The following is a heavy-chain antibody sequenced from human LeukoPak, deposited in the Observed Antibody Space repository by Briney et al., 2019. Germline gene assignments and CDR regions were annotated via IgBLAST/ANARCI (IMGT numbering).Heavy chain of an antibody. CDR3: ARIQGYSSSWFPRYYYYMDV. J-gene: IGHJ6*03. V-gene: IGHV5-51*01. D-gene: IGHD6-13*01. Sequence: GESLKISCKGSGYSFTSYWIGWVRQMPGKGLEWMGIIYPGDSDTRYSPSFQGQVTISADKSISTAYLQWSSLKASDTAMYYCARIQGYSSSWFPRYYYYMDVWAKGPRSPSP. CDR2: IYPGDSDT. CDR1: GYSFTSYW.